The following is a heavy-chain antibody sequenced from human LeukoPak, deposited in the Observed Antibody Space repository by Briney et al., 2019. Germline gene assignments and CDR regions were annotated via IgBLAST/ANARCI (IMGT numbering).Heavy chain of an antibody. Sequence: ASVKVSCKTSGYSFTDYYIHWVRQAPGQGLEWMGWINTKSGRTSSARKFRGRVTMTRDPSITTVYMDMAWLTSDDTAIYFCARADLIDAGPYLIGPWGQGTLVTVSS. CDR1: GYSFTDYY. D-gene: IGHD2-15*01. J-gene: IGHJ5*02. CDR3: ARADLIDAGPYLIGP. CDR2: INTKSGRT. V-gene: IGHV1-2*02.